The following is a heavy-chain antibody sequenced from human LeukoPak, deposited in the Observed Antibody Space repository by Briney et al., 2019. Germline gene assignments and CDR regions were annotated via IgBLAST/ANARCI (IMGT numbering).Heavy chain of an antibody. V-gene: IGHV1-69*04. Sequence: SVKVSCKASGGTFSSYAISWVRQAPGQGLEWMGRIIPIFGIANYAQKFQGRVTITADKSTSTAYMELSSLRSEDTAVYYCQQLDYYCGMDVWGQGTTVTVSS. CDR1: GGTFSSYA. J-gene: IGHJ6*02. CDR3: QQLDYYCGMDV. D-gene: IGHD6-13*01. CDR2: IIPIFGIA.